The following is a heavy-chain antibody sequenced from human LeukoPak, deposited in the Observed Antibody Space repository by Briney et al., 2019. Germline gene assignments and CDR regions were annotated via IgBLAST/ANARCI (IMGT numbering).Heavy chain of an antibody. J-gene: IGHJ6*04. V-gene: IGHV3-9*01. CDR1: GFTFDDYA. D-gene: IGHD3-10*02. Sequence: GGSLRLSCAASGFTFDDYAMHWVRHAPGKGLEWVTGISWDSGSIGYADSVKGRFTISRDNAKNSLYLQMNSLRAEDTAVYYCAELGITMIGGVWGKGTTVTISS. CDR2: ISWDSGSI. CDR3: AELGITMIGGV.